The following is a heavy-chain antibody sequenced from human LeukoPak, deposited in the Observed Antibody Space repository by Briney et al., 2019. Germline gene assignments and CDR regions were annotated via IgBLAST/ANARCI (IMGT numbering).Heavy chain of an antibody. CDR1: RYTLRSYG. CDR2: ICGYNGNT. J-gene: IGHJ4*02. V-gene: IGHV1-18*01. D-gene: IGHD3-10*01. CDR3: ARDSVDVSGTYYNDSPDY. Sequence: GAVKVSCMASRYTLRSYGISWVRPPPGQGLEGMGWICGYNGNTDYAQNLRGTLIMTTDTSTSTPYMELRSLRSDDTAVYYCARDSVDVSGTYYNDSPDYWGQGTPVTASS.